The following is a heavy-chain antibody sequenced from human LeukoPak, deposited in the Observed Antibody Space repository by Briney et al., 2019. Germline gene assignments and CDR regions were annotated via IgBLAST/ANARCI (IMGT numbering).Heavy chain of an antibody. J-gene: IGHJ4*02. Sequence: PGGSLRLSCAASGFTFSSYAMSWVRQAPGKGLEWVSAISGSGGSTYYADSVKGRFTISRDNSKNTLYLQMNSLRAEDTAVYYCAKPYYYGSGSYYNGDYFDYWGQGTLVTVSS. CDR2: ISGSGGST. D-gene: IGHD3-10*01. CDR3: AKPYYYGSGSYYNGDYFDY. V-gene: IGHV3-23*01. CDR1: GFTFSSYA.